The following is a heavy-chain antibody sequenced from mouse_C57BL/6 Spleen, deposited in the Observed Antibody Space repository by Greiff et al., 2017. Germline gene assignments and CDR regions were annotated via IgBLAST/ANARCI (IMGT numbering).Heavy chain of an antibody. CDR2: IDPNSGGN. CDR1: GYTFTSYW. J-gene: IGHJ2*01. Sequence: QVQLKQPGAELVKPGASVKLSCKASGYTFTSYWMHWVKQRPGRGLEWIGRIDPNSGGNKYNEKFKSKATLTVDKPSSTAYMHRSSLTSEASAVYYCARSDYGKDYWGQGTTLTVSS. CDR3: ARSDYGKDY. V-gene: IGHV1-72*01. D-gene: IGHD1-1*01.